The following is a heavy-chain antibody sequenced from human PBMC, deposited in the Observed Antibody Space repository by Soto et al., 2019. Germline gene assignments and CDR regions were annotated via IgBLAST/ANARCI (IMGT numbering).Heavy chain of an antibody. J-gene: IGHJ6*02. D-gene: IGHD2-21*02. CDR1: GDSVSSNSAA. V-gene: IGHV6-1*01. CDR2: AYYRSQWFY. CDR3: SKQKGDCHTYYGMDV. Sequence: LSQTLSLTCAISGDSVSSNSAAWNWIRQSPSRGLEWLGRAYYRSQWFYDSAVSVRSRINVIPDTSRNQFSLQLNSVTPEDTAVNYSSKQKGDCHTYYGMDVWGQGTTVTVS.